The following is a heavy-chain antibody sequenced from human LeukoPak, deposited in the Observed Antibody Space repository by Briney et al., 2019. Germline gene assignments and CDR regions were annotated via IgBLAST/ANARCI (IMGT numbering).Heavy chain of an antibody. CDR1: GGSISSYY. V-gene: IGHV4-59*01. Sequence: SETLSLTCTVSGGSISSYYWSWIRQPPGKGLEWIGYIYYSGSTNYNPSLKSRVTISVDTPKNQFSLKLSSVTAADTVVYYCARGKLGMEAFDIWGQGTMVTVSS. CDR2: IYYSGST. J-gene: IGHJ3*02. D-gene: IGHD7-27*01. CDR3: ARGKLGMEAFDI.